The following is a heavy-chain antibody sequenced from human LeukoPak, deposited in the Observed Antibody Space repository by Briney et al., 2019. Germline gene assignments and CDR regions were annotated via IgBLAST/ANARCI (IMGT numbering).Heavy chain of an antibody. CDR3: ARRSDGYDSSAYYH. CDR2: VNPNSGNT. CDR1: AYTFTTYD. Sequence: ASVKVSCKTCAYTFTTYDINWVRQATGQGLEWMGWVNPNSGNTGYAQKFQGRVTMTMDPSISTAYMELSSLRSEDTAVYYCARRSDGYDSSAYYHWGQGTLVTVSS. J-gene: IGHJ4*02. D-gene: IGHD3-22*01. V-gene: IGHV1-8*01.